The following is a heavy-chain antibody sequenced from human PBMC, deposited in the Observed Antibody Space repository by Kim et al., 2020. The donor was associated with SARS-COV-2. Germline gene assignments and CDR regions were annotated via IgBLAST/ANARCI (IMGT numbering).Heavy chain of an antibody. CDR1: GGSISSSSYY. CDR2: IYYSGST. D-gene: IGHD3-9*01. CDR3: ARQGRYFVRLGAFGI. Sequence: SETLSLTCTVSGGSISSSSYYWGWIRQPPGKGLEWIGSIYYSGSTYYNPSLKSRVTISVDTSKNQFSLKLSSVTAADTAVYYCARQGRYFVRLGAFGIWGQGTMVTVSS. V-gene: IGHV4-39*01. J-gene: IGHJ3*02.